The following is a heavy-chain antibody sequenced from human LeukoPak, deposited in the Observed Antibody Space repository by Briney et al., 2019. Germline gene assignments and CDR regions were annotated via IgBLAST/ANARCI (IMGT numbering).Heavy chain of an antibody. J-gene: IGHJ4*02. CDR1: GFTFSSYG. D-gene: IGHD3-10*01. V-gene: IGHV3-9*01. CDR2: ISWNSGSI. CDR3: AKSDGSGSRWGDYFDY. Sequence: GGSLRLSCAASGFTFSSYGMSWVRQAPGKGLEWVSGISWNSGSIGYADSVQGRLTISRDNAKNSLYLQMNSLRAEDTALYYCAKSDGSGSRWGDYFDYWGQGTLVTVSS.